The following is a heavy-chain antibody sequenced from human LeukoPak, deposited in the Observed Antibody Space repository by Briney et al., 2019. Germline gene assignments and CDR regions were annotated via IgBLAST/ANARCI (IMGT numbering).Heavy chain of an antibody. D-gene: IGHD3-22*01. Sequence: ASVKVSCKASGYTFTSYDINWVRQATGQGLEWMGWMNPNSGNTGYAQKFQGRVTMTRNTSISTAYMELSSLRSEDTAVYYCARVPYYERGADPWGQGTLVTVSS. V-gene: IGHV1-8*01. J-gene: IGHJ5*02. CDR2: MNPNSGNT. CDR1: GYTFTSYD. CDR3: ARVPYYERGADP.